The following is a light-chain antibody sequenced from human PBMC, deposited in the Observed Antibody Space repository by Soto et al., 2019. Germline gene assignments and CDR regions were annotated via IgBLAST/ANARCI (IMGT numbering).Light chain of an antibody. Sequence: EIVLTQSPGTLSLSPGERATLSCRASQSVTSNYLAWYQQKPGQAPSLLIYGASARAAGIPDRFSGSRTGTDFALTISGLEPEDFAVYFCQQYASSPWTFGQGTKVEIK. CDR2: GAS. CDR3: QQYASSPWT. J-gene: IGKJ1*01. CDR1: QSVTSNY. V-gene: IGKV3-20*01.